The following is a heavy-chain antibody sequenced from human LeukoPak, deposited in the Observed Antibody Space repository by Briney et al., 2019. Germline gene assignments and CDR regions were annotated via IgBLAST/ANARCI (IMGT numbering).Heavy chain of an antibody. D-gene: IGHD2-21*01. J-gene: IGHJ3*02. V-gene: IGHV3-48*03. CDR2: ISSSGSTI. CDR1: GFTFSSYE. Sequence: TGGSLRLSCAASGFTFSSYEMNWVRQAPGKGLEWVSYISSSGSTIYYADSVKGRFTISRDNAKNSLYLQMNSLRAEDTAVYYCARYSQAAAFDIWGQGTMVTVSS. CDR3: ARYSQAAAFDI.